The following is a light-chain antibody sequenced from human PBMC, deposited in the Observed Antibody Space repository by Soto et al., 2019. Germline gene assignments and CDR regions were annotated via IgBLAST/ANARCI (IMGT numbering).Light chain of an antibody. V-gene: IGKV1-5*01. J-gene: IGKJ2*01. CDR3: QQYNSYSHT. Sequence: DIQMTQSPSTLSASVGDRVTITCRASQGISSWLAWYQQKPGKAPKLLIYDASSLESGVPSRFSGSGSGIEFTLTISSLQPDDFATYYCQQYNSYSHTFGQGTKLEIK. CDR1: QGISSW. CDR2: DAS.